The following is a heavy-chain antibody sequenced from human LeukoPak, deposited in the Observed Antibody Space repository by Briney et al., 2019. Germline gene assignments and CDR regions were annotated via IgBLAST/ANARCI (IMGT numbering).Heavy chain of an antibody. D-gene: IGHD6-6*01. J-gene: IGHJ3*02. CDR3: ARDQFYASSSKNFDAFDI. V-gene: IGHV4-30-4*08. CDR1: GGSISSGDYY. CDR2: IYNSGST. Sequence: SETLSLTCTVSGGSISSGDYYWSWIRQPPGKGLEWIGNIYNSGSTYYNPSLKSRVTISVDTSKNQFSLKLSSVTAADTAVYYCARDQFYASSSKNFDAFDIWGQGTMVTVSS.